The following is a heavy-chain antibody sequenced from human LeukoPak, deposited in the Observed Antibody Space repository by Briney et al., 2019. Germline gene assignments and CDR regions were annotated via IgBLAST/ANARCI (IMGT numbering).Heavy chain of an antibody. CDR3: VTTHSSWYSSFGF. D-gene: IGHD6-13*01. CDR1: GGSISSGSYC. J-gene: IGHJ4*02. CDR2: IYTSGST. Sequence: KASQTLSLTCTVSGGSISSGSYCWNWIRQPAGKGLDWIGRIYTSGSTNYNPSLKSRVTISVDTSRSQFCLKLSSVTAADTAIYYCVTTHSSWYSSFGFWGQGTLVTVSS. V-gene: IGHV4-61*02.